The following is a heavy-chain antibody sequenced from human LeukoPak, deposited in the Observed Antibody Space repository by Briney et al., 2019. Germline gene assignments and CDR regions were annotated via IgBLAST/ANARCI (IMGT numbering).Heavy chain of an antibody. V-gene: IGHV4-59*01. J-gene: IGHJ6*03. D-gene: IGHD2/OR15-2a*01. CDR1: DGSISTYY. CDR2: IYYSGST. CDR3: ARNIRGGVVMDV. Sequence: ASETLSLTCTVSDGSISTYYWSWIRQPPGKRLEWIGYIYYSGSTNYNPSLKSRVTISVDTSKNQFSLKLSSVTAADTAVYYRARNIRGGVVMDVWGKGTTVTVSS.